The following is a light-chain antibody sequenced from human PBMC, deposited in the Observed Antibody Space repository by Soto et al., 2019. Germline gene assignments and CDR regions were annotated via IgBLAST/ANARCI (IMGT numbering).Light chain of an antibody. J-gene: IGKJ4*01. CDR2: WAS. CDR3: QQYYTNALT. V-gene: IGKV4-1*01. Sequence: DIVMTQSPDSLAVSLGERATINCKSSQSVLYSSNNKNYLAWYQQKPGQPPKLLIYWASTRESGVPDRFSGSGYGTEFTLTISSLQAEDVAVYYCQQYYTNALTFGGGTKVGVK. CDR1: QSVLYSSNNKNY.